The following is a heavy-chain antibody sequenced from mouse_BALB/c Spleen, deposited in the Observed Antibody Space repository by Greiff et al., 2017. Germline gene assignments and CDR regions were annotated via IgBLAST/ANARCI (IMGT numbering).Heavy chain of an antibody. Sequence: EVMLVESGGGLVQPGGSLKLSCAASGFTFSSYTMSWVRQTPEKRLEWVAYISNGGGSTYYPDTVKGRFTISRDNAKNTLYLQMSSLKSEDTAMYYCARHAPGYYGYYAMDYWGQGTSVTVSS. CDR3: ARHAPGYYGYYAMDY. V-gene: IGHV5-12-2*01. CDR1: GFTFSSYT. J-gene: IGHJ4*01. CDR2: ISNGGGST. D-gene: IGHD1-2*01.